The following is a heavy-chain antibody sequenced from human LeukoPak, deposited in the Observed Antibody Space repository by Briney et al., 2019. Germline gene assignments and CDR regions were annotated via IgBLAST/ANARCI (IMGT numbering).Heavy chain of an antibody. D-gene: IGHD6-13*01. CDR2: IIPNFGTA. Sequence: SVKDTCKACGGTFSSYDISWVRQPTGQEREWMGGIIPNFGTANYAQKFQGRVTITTDESTSTAYMELSSLRSEDAAVYYSARDYVYSSSWEAFDYWGQGTLVTVSS. J-gene: IGHJ4*02. CDR1: GGTFSSYD. V-gene: IGHV1-69*05. CDR3: ARDYVYSSSWEAFDY.